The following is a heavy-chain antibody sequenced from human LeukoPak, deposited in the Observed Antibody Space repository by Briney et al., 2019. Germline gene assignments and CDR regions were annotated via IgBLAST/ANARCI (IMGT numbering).Heavy chain of an antibody. CDR2: ISPNSGGT. V-gene: IGHV1-2*02. CDR3: ARALSYSSGWYVGWFDP. D-gene: IGHD6-19*01. Sequence: GASVKVSCKASGYTFTGYYMHWVRQAPGQGLEWMGWISPNSGGTNYAQKFQGRVTMTRDTSISTAYMELSRLRSDDTAVYYCARALSYSSGWYVGWFDPWGQGTLVTVSS. CDR1: GYTFTGYY. J-gene: IGHJ5*02.